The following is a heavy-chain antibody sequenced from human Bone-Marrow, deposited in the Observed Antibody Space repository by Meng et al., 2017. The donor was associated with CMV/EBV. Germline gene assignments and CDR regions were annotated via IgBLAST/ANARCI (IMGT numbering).Heavy chain of an antibody. J-gene: IGHJ4*02. V-gene: IGHV1-69*05. Sequence: SVKVSCKASGGTFSSYAISWVRQAPGQGLEWMGGIIPIFGTANYAQKFQGRVTITTDESTSTAYMELSSLRSEDTAVYYCASEEGSGRAPFDYWGQGTTVTVSS. CDR2: IIPIFGTA. CDR3: ASEEGSGRAPFDY. D-gene: IGHD3-10*01. CDR1: GGTFSSYA.